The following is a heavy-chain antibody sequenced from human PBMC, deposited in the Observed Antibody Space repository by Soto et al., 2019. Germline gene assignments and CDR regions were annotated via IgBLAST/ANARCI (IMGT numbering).Heavy chain of an antibody. CDR3: AHSLRSSSWDHNWFDP. J-gene: IGHJ5*02. D-gene: IGHD6-13*01. CDR1: GFSLSTSGVG. CDR2: IYWNDDK. Sequence: QITLKESGPTLVKPTQTLTLTCTFSGFSLSTSGVGVGWIRRPPGKALEWLALIYWNDDKRYSPSLKSRLTITKDTSKNQVVLTMTNMDPVDTATYYCAHSLRSSSWDHNWFDPWGQGTLVTVSS. V-gene: IGHV2-5*01.